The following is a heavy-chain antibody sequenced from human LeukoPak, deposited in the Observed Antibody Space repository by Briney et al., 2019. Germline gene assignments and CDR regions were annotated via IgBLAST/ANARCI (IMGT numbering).Heavy chain of an antibody. V-gene: IGHV6-1*01. CDR3: AGQLLPYNWFDP. D-gene: IGHD2-15*01. CDR1: GDSVSSNSAA. Sequence: SQTLSLTCAISGDSVSSNSAAWNWIRQSPSGGLEWLGRTYYRSKWYNDYAVSVKSRITINPDTSKNQFSLQLNSVTPEDAAVYYCAGQLLPYNWFDPWGQGTLVTVSS. J-gene: IGHJ5*02. CDR2: TYYRSKWYN.